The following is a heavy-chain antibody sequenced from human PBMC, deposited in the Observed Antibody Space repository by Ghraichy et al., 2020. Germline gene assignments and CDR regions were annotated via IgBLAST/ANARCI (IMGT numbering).Heavy chain of an antibody. J-gene: IGHJ4*02. CDR3: ARSLSPDYCDS. Sequence: ASVKVSCKASGYTFTSYGVAWVRQAPGEGLEWMGWINTYNGNTNYAHKVQGRVTMTTDTSTSTAYMDLRTLTSDDTAIYYCARSLSPDYCDSWGQGTLVTVSS. CDR2: INTYNGNT. CDR1: GYTFTSYG. V-gene: IGHV1-18*01.